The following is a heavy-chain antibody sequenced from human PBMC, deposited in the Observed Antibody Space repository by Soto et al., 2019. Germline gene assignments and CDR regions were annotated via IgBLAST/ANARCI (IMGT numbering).Heavy chain of an antibody. Sequence: QVQLQQWGAGLLKPSETLSLTCAVYGGSFSGYYWCWIRQPPGKGLEWIGEINHSGSTNYNPSLKSRVTLSVDTSKNQFPLKPSSVPASNTAVYYCARASQGTGADYWGQRTLVTVSS. CDR3: ARASQGTGADY. J-gene: IGHJ4*02. D-gene: IGHD7-27*01. CDR1: GGSFSGYY. V-gene: IGHV4-34*01. CDR2: INHSGST.